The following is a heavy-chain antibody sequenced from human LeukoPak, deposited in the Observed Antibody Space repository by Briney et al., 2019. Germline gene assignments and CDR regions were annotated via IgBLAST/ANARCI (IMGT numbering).Heavy chain of an antibody. D-gene: IGHD4-17*01. V-gene: IGHV4-59*04. Sequence: SETLSLTCTVSGGSISSYYWSWIRQPPGKGLEWIGSIYHSGSTYYNPSLKSRVTISVDTSKNQFSLKLSSVTAADTAVYYCATYGDHDHNWFDPWGQGTLVTVSS. CDR1: GGSISSYY. J-gene: IGHJ5*02. CDR3: ATYGDHDHNWFDP. CDR2: IYHSGST.